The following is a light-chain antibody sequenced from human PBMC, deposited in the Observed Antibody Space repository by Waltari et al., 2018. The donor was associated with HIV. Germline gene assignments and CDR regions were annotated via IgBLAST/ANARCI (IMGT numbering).Light chain of an antibody. CDR3: QQYDTYPQT. CDR2: EAS. Sequence: DTQMTQSPASLSASVGDRVTITCRASPGIGIYLAWFQQKPGKAPKSLIYEASRLQSGVPSRFSGTKSGRDFTLTISSLQPEDSATYYCQQYDTYPQTFGGGTKVEV. CDR1: PGIGIY. V-gene: IGKV1-16*01. J-gene: IGKJ4*01.